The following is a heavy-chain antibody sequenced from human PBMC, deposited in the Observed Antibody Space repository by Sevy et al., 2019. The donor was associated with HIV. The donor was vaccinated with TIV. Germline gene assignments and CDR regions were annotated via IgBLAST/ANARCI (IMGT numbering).Heavy chain of an antibody. Sequence: SETLSLTCTLSGGSITSTSYYWGWIRQPPRKGLEWIGSVYYSGTTYYNPSLKSRINISVDPSKNQFSLKLSSVTAADTAVYYCASLYTSYAVGSRDFDYWGQGTLVTVSS. CDR3: ASLYTSYAVGSRDFDY. CDR2: VYYSGTT. CDR1: GGSITSTSYY. D-gene: IGHD4-4*01. J-gene: IGHJ4*02. V-gene: IGHV4-39*01.